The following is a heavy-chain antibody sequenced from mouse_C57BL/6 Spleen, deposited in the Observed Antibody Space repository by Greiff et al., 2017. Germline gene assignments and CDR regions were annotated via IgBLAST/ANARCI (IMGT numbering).Heavy chain of an antibody. CDR3: ARMGNLDMDFDY. J-gene: IGHJ2*01. CDR2: ISSGSSTI. Sequence: VHVKQSGGGLVKPGGSLKLSCAASGFTFSDYGMHWVRQAPEKGLEWVAYISSGSSTIYYADTVKGRFTISRDNAKNTLFLQMTSLRSEDTAMYYCARMGNLDMDFDYWGQGTTLTVSS. V-gene: IGHV5-17*01. D-gene: IGHD3-3*01. CDR1: GFTFSDYG.